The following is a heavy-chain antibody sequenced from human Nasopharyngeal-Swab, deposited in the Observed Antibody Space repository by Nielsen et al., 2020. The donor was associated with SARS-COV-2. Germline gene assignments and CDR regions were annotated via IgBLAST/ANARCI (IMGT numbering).Heavy chain of an antibody. CDR3: THFRGWGWFDP. CDR1: GFDLTKVW. D-gene: IGHD3-10*01. J-gene: IGHJ5*02. CDR2: IKSNVDGGTT. Sequence: GESPKTPCVGSGFDLTKVWMSWIRQDPGKGPEWIARIKSNVDGGTTDYAAPVKGRITLSRDDSQNALILQMNSLKSEDTGVYYCTHFRGWGWFDPWGQGTLVTVSS. V-gene: IGHV3-15*05.